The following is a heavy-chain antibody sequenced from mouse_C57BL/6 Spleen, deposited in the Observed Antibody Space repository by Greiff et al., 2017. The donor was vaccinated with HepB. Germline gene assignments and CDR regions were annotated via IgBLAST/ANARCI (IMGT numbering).Heavy chain of an antibody. CDR3: ARFGGYESYYFDY. CDR1: GYTFTSYW. J-gene: IGHJ2*01. CDR2: IYPGSGST. V-gene: IGHV1-55*01. Sequence: VQLVESGAELVKPGASVKMSCKASGYTFTSYWITWVKQRPGQGLEWIGDIYPGSGSTNYNEKFKSKATLTVDTSSSTAYMQLSSLTSEDSAVYYCARFGGYESYYFDYWGQGTTLTVSS. D-gene: IGHD2-2*01.